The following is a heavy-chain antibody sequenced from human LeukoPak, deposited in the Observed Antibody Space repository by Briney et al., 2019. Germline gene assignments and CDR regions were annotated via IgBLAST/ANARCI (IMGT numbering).Heavy chain of an antibody. V-gene: IGHV3-21*01. Sequence: GGSLRLSCAASGFTFSSYSMNWVRQAPGKGLEWVSSIRSSSSYIYYADSVKGRFTISRDNAKNSLYLQMNSLRAEDTAVYYCARTSGCSSTSCDPAAYYYYGMDVWGQGTTVAVSS. CDR1: GFTFSSYS. J-gene: IGHJ6*02. CDR3: ARTSGCSSTSCDPAAYYYYGMDV. D-gene: IGHD2-2*01. CDR2: IRSSSSYI.